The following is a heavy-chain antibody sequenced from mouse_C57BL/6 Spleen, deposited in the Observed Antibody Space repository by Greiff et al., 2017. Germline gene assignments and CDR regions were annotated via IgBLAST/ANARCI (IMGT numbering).Heavy chain of an antibody. CDR2: IDPSDSYT. CDR3: ARRESAYYSNSERDLDYFDY. D-gene: IGHD2-5*01. CDR1: GYTFTSYW. J-gene: IGHJ2*01. Sequence: QVQLKQPGAELVMPGASVKLSCKASGYTFTSYWMHWVKQRPGQGLEWIGEIDPSDSYTNYNQKFKGKSTLTVDKSSSTAYMQLSSLTSEDSAVYYCARRESAYYSNSERDLDYFDYWGQGTTLTVSS. V-gene: IGHV1-69*01.